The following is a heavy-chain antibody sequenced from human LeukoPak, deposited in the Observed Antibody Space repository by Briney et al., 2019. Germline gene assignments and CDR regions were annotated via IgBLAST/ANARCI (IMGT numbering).Heavy chain of an antibody. V-gene: IGHV3-21*01. CDR1: GFTVSSNY. J-gene: IGHJ4*02. CDR3: ARVDGRYPSPGFDY. D-gene: IGHD3-16*02. Sequence: KSGGSLRLSCAASGFTVSSNYMSWVRQAPGKGLEWVSSISSSSSYIYYADSVKGRFTISRDNAKNSLYLQMNSLRAEDTAVYYCARVDGRYPSPGFDYWGQGTLVTVSS. CDR2: ISSSSSYI.